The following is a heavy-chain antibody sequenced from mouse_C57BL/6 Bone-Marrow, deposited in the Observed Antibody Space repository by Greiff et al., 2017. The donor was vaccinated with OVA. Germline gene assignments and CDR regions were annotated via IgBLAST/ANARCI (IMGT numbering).Heavy chain of an antibody. Sequence: VQLQQPGAELVKPGASVKMSCKASGYTFTSYWITWVKQRPGQGLEWIGDIYPGSGSTNYNEKFKSKATLTVDTSSSTAYMQLSSLTSEDSAVYYCARYSTMITRGGFAYWGQGTLVTVSA. CDR1: GYTFTSYW. CDR3: ARYSTMITRGGFAY. V-gene: IGHV1-55*01. J-gene: IGHJ3*01. D-gene: IGHD2-4*01. CDR2: IYPGSGST.